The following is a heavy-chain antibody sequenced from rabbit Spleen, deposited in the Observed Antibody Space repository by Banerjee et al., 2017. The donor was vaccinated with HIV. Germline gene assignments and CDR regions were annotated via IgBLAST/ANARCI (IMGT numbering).Heavy chain of an antibody. Sequence: QSLEESGGGLVQPEGSLALTCKASGFSFSSRYYMCWVRQAPGKGLEWIACINAVTGKAVYASWAQGRFTFSKTSSTTVTLQMTSLTVADTATYFCARDTGSSFSSYGMDLWGQGTLVTVS. J-gene: IGHJ6*01. CDR2: INAVTGKA. CDR3: ARDTGSSFSSYGMDL. V-gene: IGHV1S40*01. CDR1: GFSFSSRYY. D-gene: IGHD8-1*01.